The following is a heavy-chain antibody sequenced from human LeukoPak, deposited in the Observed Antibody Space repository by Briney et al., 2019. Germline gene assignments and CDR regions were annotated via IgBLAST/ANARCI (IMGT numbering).Heavy chain of an antibody. D-gene: IGHD3-10*01. CDR2: INHSGST. V-gene: IGHV4-34*01. Sequence: SETLSLTCAVYGGSFSGYYWSWIRQPPGKGLEWIGEINHSGSTNYNPSLKSRVTISVDTSKNQFSLKLSSVTAADTAVYYCARRSMVRGVRYWGQGTLVTVSS. CDR3: ARRSMVRGVRY. CDR1: GGSFSGYY. J-gene: IGHJ4*02.